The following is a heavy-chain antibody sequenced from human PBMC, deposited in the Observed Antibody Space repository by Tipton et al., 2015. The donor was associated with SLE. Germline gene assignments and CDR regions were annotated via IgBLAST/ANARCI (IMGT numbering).Heavy chain of an antibody. J-gene: IGHJ4*02. Sequence: TLSLTCTVSGASFSGYYWSWIRQPPGKGLEWIGYLSDIGRTNYKSSLRSRVTISVDTSKNQFSLNLTSVTAADTAVYYCARCPRTSYFDYWGQGTLVTVSS. CDR1: GASFSGYY. V-gene: IGHV4-59*12. CDR3: ARCPRTSYFDY. CDR2: LSDIGRT.